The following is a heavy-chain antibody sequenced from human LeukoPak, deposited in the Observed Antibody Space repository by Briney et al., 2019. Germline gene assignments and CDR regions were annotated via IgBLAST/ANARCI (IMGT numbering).Heavy chain of an antibody. V-gene: IGHV4-34*01. Sequence: SETPSLTCAVYGGSFSPYYWSWIRQPPGKGLEWIGEINHSGSTNYNPSLKSRVTISVDTSKNQFPLRLSSVTAADTAVYYCARGGFYCGGDCYVDYWGQGTLVTVSS. CDR3: ARGGFYCGGDCYVDY. J-gene: IGHJ4*02. CDR1: GGSFSPYY. D-gene: IGHD2-21*02. CDR2: INHSGST.